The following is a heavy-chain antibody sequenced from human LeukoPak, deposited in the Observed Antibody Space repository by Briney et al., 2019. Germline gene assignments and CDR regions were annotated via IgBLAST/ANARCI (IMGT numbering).Heavy chain of an antibody. V-gene: IGHV1-8*01. J-gene: IGHJ4*02. CDR2: MNPNSGNT. Sequence: ASVKVSCKASGYTFTSYDISWVRQATGQGLEWMGWMNPNSGNTGYAQKFQGRVTMTRNTSISTAYMELSSLRSEDTAVYYCARGTHGSSHFDYWGQGTLVTVSS. CDR1: GYTFTSYD. CDR3: ARGTHGSSHFDY. D-gene: IGHD2-15*01.